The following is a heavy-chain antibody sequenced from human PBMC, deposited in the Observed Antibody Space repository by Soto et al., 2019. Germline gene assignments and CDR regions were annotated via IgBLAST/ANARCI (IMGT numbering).Heavy chain of an antibody. V-gene: IGHV3-33*01. D-gene: IGHD3-10*01. J-gene: IGHJ6*02. CDR3: ARDTARAMVRIYYGMDV. CDR1: GFTFSSYG. Sequence: QVPLVESGGGVVQPGRSLRLSCAASGFTFSSYGMHWVRQAPGKGLEWVAVIWYDGSNKYYADSVKGRFTISRDNSRNTLYLQMNSLRAEDTAVYYCARDTARAMVRIYYGMDVWGQGTTVTDSS. CDR2: IWYDGSNK.